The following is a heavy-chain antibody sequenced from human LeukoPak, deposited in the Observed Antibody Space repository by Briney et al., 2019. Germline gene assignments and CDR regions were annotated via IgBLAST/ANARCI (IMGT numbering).Heavy chain of an antibody. CDR1: GYTFTGYY. V-gene: IGHV1-2*06. D-gene: IGHD6-6*01. Sequence: ASVKVSCKASGYTFTGYYMHWVRQAPGQGLEWMGRINPNSGGTNYAQKFQGRVTMTRDTSISTAYMELSRLRSDDTAVYYCARAFRSNSSSRESYYYYGMDVWGQGTTVTVSS. CDR2: INPNSGGT. J-gene: IGHJ6*02. CDR3: ARAFRSNSSSRESYYYYGMDV.